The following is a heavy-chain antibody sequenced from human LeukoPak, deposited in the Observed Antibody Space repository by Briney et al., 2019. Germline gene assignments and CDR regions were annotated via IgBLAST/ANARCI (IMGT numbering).Heavy chain of an antibody. CDR1: GGSISSYY. J-gene: IGHJ6*02. CDR2: IYYSGST. Sequence: SETLSLTCTVSGGSISSYYWSWIRQPPGKGLEWIGYIYYSGSTNYNPSLKSRVTISVDTSKNQFSLKLSSVTAADTAVYYCAREGGSAWYSVWGQGTTVTVSS. D-gene: IGHD6-19*01. CDR3: AREGGSAWYSV. V-gene: IGHV4-59*01.